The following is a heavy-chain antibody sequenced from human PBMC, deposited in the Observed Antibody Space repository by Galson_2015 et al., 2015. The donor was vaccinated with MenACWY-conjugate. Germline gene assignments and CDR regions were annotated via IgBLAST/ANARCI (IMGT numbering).Heavy chain of an antibody. CDR3: ARDRRFFIGAVPSNWFDP. Sequence: SLRLSCAASGFTFSSHFMHWVRLAPGKGLVWVSRISPDGTSTTYAASVKGRFTISRDNAKNTLSLQMNSVRAEDTAVYYCARDRRFFIGAVPSNWFDPWGQGTLVTVSS. D-gene: IGHD3-16*01. V-gene: IGHV3-74*01. J-gene: IGHJ5*02. CDR1: GFTFSSHF. CDR2: ISPDGTST.